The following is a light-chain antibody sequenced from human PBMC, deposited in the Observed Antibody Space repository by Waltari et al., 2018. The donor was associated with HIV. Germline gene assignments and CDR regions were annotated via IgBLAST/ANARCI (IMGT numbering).Light chain of an antibody. Sequence: SYELTQPPSVSVSPGQTARITCSGDTFPKKYAYWYQQKSGQAPVLVIYEDTKRPSGIPERFSGSSSGTMATLTISGAQVEDEADYYCYSIDSSGNHRGVFGGGTKLTVL. V-gene: IGLV3-10*01. CDR2: EDT. CDR1: TFPKKY. CDR3: YSIDSSGNHRGV. J-gene: IGLJ2*01.